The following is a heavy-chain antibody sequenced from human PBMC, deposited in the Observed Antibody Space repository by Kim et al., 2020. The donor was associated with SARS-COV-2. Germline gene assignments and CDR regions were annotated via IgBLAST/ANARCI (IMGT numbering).Heavy chain of an antibody. CDR3: LAHYYFDY. V-gene: IGHV1-3*01. CDR2: NGNT. J-gene: IGHJ4*02. Sequence: NGNTKYSQKFQGRVTITRDTSASTAYMELSSLRSEDTAVYYCLAHYYFDYWGQGTLVTVSS.